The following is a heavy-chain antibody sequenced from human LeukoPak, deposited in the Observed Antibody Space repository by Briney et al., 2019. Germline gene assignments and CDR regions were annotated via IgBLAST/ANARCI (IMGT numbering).Heavy chain of an antibody. J-gene: IGHJ4*02. Sequence: PGGSLRLSCAASGFTFSNHWMHWVRQAPGKGLVWVARINNDGSDTSHADSVEGRFTISSDNAKDTLYLQMNSLRVEDTAVYYCARNNWGIDYWGQGTLVAVSS. CDR3: ARNNWGIDY. V-gene: IGHV3-74*01. D-gene: IGHD7-27*01. CDR1: GFTFSNHW. CDR2: INNDGSDT.